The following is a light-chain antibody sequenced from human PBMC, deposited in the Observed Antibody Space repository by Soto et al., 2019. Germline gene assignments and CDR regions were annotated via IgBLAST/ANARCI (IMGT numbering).Light chain of an antibody. Sequence: QSALTQPRSVSGSPGQSVTISCTGTSIGVGGYNYVSWYQQHPGKAPKVMIYDVSERPSGVPDRFSGSKSGNTASLTISGLQAEDEADYYCCSYAGSPRYVLGTGTKLTVL. J-gene: IGLJ1*01. CDR1: SIGVGGYNY. CDR3: CSYAGSPRYV. CDR2: DVS. V-gene: IGLV2-11*01.